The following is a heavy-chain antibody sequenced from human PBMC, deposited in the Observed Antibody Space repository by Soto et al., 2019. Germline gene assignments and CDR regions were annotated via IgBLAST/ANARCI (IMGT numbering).Heavy chain of an antibody. CDR2: IYYSGST. J-gene: IGHJ3*02. D-gene: IGHD2-2*01. CDR3: ARVTQLDAFDI. V-gene: IGHV4-59*01. Sequence: SETLSLTCTVSGGSISSYYWSWIRQPPGKGLEWIGYIYYSGSTNYNPSLKSRVTISVDTSKNQFSLKLSSVTAADTAVYYCARVTQLDAFDIWGQGTMVTVSS. CDR1: GGSISSYY.